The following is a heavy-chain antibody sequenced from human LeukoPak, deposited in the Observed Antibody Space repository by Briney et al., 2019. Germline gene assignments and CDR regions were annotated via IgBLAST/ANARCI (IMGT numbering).Heavy chain of an antibody. CDR3: ARGGRDGYTHFDY. CDR2: IIPIFGTA. V-gene: IGHV1-69*13. D-gene: IGHD5-24*01. CDR1: GYTLASDA. Sequence: SVKVSCKASGYTLASDAIHWVRQAPGQGLEWMGGIIPIFGTANYAQKFQGRVTITADESTSTAYMELSSLRSEDTAVYYCARGGRDGYTHFDYWGQGTLVTVSS. J-gene: IGHJ4*02.